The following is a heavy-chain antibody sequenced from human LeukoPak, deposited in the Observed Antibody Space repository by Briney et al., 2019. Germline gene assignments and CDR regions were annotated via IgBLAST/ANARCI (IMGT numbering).Heavy chain of an antibody. J-gene: IGHJ4*02. CDR3: ARDNGLGTVTNY. Sequence: ASVKVSCKASGYTFTSSGISWVRQAPGQGLEWMGWISAYNGNTNYAQKLQGRVTMTTDTSTGTAYMELRSLRSDDTAVYYCARDNGLGTVTNYWGQGTLVTVSS. D-gene: IGHD4-17*01. V-gene: IGHV1-18*01. CDR1: GYTFTSSG. CDR2: ISAYNGNT.